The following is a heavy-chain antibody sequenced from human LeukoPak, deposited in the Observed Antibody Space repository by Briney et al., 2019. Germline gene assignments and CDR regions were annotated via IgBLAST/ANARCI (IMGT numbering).Heavy chain of an antibody. CDR3: ARARAFYGDYPYYFDY. D-gene: IGHD4-17*01. V-gene: IGHV1-8*01. J-gene: IGHJ4*02. CDR1: GYTFTSYD. Sequence: ASVKVSCKASGYTFTSYDINWVRQATGHGLEWMGWMNPNSGNTGYAQKFQGRVTMTSNTSISTAYMELSSLRSEDTAVYYCARARAFYGDYPYYFDYWGQGTLVTVSS. CDR2: MNPNSGNT.